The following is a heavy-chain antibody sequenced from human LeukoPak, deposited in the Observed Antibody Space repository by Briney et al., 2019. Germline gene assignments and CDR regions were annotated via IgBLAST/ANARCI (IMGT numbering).Heavy chain of an antibody. J-gene: IGHJ6*02. CDR2: INHSGST. CDR1: GGSFSGYY. CDR3: ASERLYYYYGMDV. Sequence: SETLSLTCAVYGGSFSGYYWSWIRQPPGKGLEWIGEINHSGSTNYNPSLKSRVTISVDTSKNKFSLKLSSVTAADTAVYYCASERLYYYYGMDVWGQGTTVTVSS. V-gene: IGHV4-34*01.